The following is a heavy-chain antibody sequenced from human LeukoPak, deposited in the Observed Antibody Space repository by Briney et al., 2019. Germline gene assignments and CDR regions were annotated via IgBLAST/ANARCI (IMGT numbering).Heavy chain of an antibody. CDR2: IYYSGST. Sequence: PSETLSLTCAVSGGSISSSNWWSWVRQPPGKGLEWIGSIYYSGSTYYNPSLKSRVTISVDTSKNQFSLKLSSVTAADTAVYYCAQTNLRGGDYDFWSGYYRSYYYYYMDVWGKGTTVTVSS. CDR1: GGSISSSNW. J-gene: IGHJ6*03. CDR3: AQTNLRGGDYDFWSGYYRSYYYYYMDV. V-gene: IGHV4-4*02. D-gene: IGHD3-3*01.